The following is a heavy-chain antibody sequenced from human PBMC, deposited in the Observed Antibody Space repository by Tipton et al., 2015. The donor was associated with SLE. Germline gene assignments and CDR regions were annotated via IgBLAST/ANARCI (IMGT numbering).Heavy chain of an antibody. V-gene: IGHV4-39*07. CDR3: ARDVWGSYYYGSGSSYYYYMDV. Sequence: TLSLTCTVSGGSISGSNYYWDWIRQPPGKGPEWIGYIYYSGSTHYNPSLKSRVTISVDTSKNQFSLKLSSVTAADTAVYYCARDVWGSYYYGSGSSYYYYMDVWGKGTTVTVSS. CDR2: IYYSGST. J-gene: IGHJ6*03. CDR1: GGSISGSNYY. D-gene: IGHD3-10*01.